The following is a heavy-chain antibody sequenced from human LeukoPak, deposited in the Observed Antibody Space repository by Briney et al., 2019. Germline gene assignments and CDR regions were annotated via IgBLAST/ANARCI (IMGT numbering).Heavy chain of an antibody. CDR2: IKSKTDGGTT. CDR3: TILIAAAGTLGISNDY. Sequence: SGGSLRLSCAASGFTFSNAWMSWVCQAPGKGLEWVGRIKSKTDGGTTDYAAPVKGRFTISRDDSKNTLYLQMNSLKTEDTAVYYCTILIAAAGTLGISNDYWGQGTLVTVSS. CDR1: GFTFSNAW. V-gene: IGHV3-15*01. J-gene: IGHJ4*02. D-gene: IGHD6-13*01.